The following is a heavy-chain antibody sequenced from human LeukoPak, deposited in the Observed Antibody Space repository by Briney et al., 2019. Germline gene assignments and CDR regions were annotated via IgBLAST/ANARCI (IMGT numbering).Heavy chain of an antibody. CDR3: ARGGGLGYCSSTSRHPFGY. J-gene: IGHJ4*02. CDR2: INHSGST. CDR1: GGSFSGYY. Sequence: SETLSLTCAVYGGSFSGYYWSWIRQPPGKGLEWIGEINHSGSTNYNPSLKSRVTISVDTSKNQFSLKLSSVTAADTAVYYCARGGGLGYCSSTSRHPFGYWGQETLVTVSS. V-gene: IGHV4-34*01. D-gene: IGHD2-2*01.